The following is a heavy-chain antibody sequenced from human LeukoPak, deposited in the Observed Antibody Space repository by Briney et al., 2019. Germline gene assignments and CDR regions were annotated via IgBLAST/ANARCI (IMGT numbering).Heavy chain of an antibody. CDR3: ARERRQWQPFDI. J-gene: IGHJ3*02. D-gene: IGHD6-19*01. CDR2: ISSSGGTI. Sequence: GGSLRLSCAGSGFTVSDYIINWVRQAPGKGLEWISYISSSGGTIYYADSVKGRFTISRDNTDNSLFLQMSSLRAEDTAVYYCARERRQWQPFDIWGQGTMVTVSS. CDR1: GFTVSDYI. V-gene: IGHV3-48*04.